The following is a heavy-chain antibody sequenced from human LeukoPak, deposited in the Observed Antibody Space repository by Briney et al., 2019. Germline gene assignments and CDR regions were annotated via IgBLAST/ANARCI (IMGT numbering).Heavy chain of an antibody. Sequence: QTGGSLRLSCAASGFTFSSYSMNWVRQAPGKGLEWVSYISSSSSTIYYADSVKGRFTISRDNAKNSLYLQMNSLRAEDTAVYYCARDPERVLYDYWGQGTLVTVSS. CDR3: ARDPERVLYDY. CDR2: ISSSSSTI. J-gene: IGHJ4*02. V-gene: IGHV3-48*04. D-gene: IGHD3-10*01. CDR1: GFTFSSYS.